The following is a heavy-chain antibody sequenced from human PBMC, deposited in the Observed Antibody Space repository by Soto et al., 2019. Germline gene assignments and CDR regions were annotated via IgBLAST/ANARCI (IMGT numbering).Heavy chain of an antibody. CDR2: INPNSGGT. V-gene: IGHV1-2*04. Sequence: ASVKVSCKASGYTFTGYYMHWVRQAPGQGLEWMGWINPNSGGTNYAQKFQGWVTMTRDTSTSTAYMELSRLRSDDTAVYYCAGNDYGDYFFSYWGQGTLVTVSS. CDR1: GYTFTGYY. D-gene: IGHD4-17*01. CDR3: AGNDYGDYFFSY. J-gene: IGHJ4*02.